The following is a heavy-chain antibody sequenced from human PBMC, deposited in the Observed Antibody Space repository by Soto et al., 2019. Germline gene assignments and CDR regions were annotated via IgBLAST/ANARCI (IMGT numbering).Heavy chain of an antibody. CDR2: IYYSGST. D-gene: IGHD4-17*01. V-gene: IGHV4-31*03. J-gene: IGHJ2*01. Sequence: QVQLQESGPGLVKPSQTLSLTCTVSGGSISSGGYYWSWIRQHPGKGLEWIGYIYYSGSTYYNPSLKSRVTISVDSSKNQFSLKLSSVTAADTAVYYCARRALYGDPYWYFDLWGRGTLVTVSS. CDR3: ARRALYGDPYWYFDL. CDR1: GGSISSGGYY.